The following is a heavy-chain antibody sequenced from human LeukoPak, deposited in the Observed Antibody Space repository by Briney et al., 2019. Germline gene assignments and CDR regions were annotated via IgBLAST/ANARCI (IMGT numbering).Heavy chain of an antibody. CDR3: ARVVGATHLDY. V-gene: IGHV3-23*01. Sequence: GGSLRLSCSASGFTFTTYGMNWVRQAPGEGLEWVSGIGGSGTRTYYADSVKGRFTISRDNSKNTLYLQMNSLRDEDTAVYYCARVVGATHLDYWGQGTLVTVSS. CDR1: GFTFTTYG. CDR2: IGGSGTRT. J-gene: IGHJ4*02. D-gene: IGHD1-26*01.